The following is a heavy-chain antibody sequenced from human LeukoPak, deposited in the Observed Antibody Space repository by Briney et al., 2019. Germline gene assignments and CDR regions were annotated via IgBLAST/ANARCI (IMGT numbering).Heavy chain of an antibody. V-gene: IGHV3-74*01. CDR3: ARGGYYYDSSGYYYSPDY. J-gene: IGHJ4*02. D-gene: IGHD3-22*01. CDR1: GFTFSSYW. Sequence: GGSLRLSYAASGFTFSSYWMYWVRQAPGKGLVWVSRINSDGSSTSYADSVKGRFTISRDNPKNTLYLQMNSLRAEDTAVYYCARGGYYYDSSGYYYSPDYWGQGTLVTVSS. CDR2: INSDGSST.